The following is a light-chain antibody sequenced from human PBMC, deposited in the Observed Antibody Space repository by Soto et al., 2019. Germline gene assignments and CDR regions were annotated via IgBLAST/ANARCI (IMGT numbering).Light chain of an antibody. J-gene: IGKJ4*01. CDR3: QQIATYPLT. CDR1: QGIRSR. V-gene: IGKV1-12*01. CDR2: TAS. Sequence: DIQMTQSPSAVSASVGDRVTITCRASQGIRSRLAWYQQKQGKAPKIXIYTASSLQSGVPSRVSGSGAGTDFTLTISSLQPEDFETYCCQQIATYPLTFGGGTKVDIK.